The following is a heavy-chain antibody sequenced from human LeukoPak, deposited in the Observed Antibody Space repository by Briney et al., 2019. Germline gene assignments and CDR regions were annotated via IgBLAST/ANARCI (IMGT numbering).Heavy chain of an antibody. Sequence: GASVKVSCKASGYTFTSYDITRVRQATGQGHELMGWMNPNSGNTGYAQKFQGRVTMARNTSISTAYMELSSLRSEDTAVYYWARIVTTGVRDYWGQGTLITVSS. V-gene: IGHV1-8*01. J-gene: IGHJ4*02. D-gene: IGHD4-23*01. CDR1: GYTFTSYD. CDR2: MNPNSGNT. CDR3: ARIVTTGVRDY.